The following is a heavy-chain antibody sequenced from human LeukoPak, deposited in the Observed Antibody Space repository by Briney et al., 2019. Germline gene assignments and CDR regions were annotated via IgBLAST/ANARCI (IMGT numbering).Heavy chain of an antibody. Sequence: QPGGSLRLSCAASGFTFSSYEMNWVRQAPGKGLEWVSYISSSGSTIYYADSVKGRFTISRDNAKNSLYLQMNSLRAEDTAVYYCARRGGYGDYFDYWGQGTLVTVSS. D-gene: IGHD4-17*01. J-gene: IGHJ4*02. CDR2: ISSSGSTI. CDR3: ARRGGYGDYFDY. CDR1: GFTFSSYE. V-gene: IGHV3-48*03.